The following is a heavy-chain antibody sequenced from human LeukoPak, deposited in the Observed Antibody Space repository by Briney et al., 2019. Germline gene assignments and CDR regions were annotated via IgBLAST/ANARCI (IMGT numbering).Heavy chain of an antibody. CDR2: ISYDGSNK. D-gene: IGHD3-16*01. Sequence: SGGSLRLSCAASGFTFSSYAMHWVRQAPGKGLEWVAVISYDGSNKYYADSVKGRFTISRDNSKNTLYLQMNSLRAEDTAVYYCARGTFDGFDPWGQGTLVTVSS. J-gene: IGHJ5*02. V-gene: IGHV3-30-3*01. CDR3: ARGTFDGFDP. CDR1: GFTFSSYA.